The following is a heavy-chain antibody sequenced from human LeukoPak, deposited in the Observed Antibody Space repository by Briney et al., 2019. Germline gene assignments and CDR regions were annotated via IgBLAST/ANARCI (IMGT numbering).Heavy chain of an antibody. CDR2: IYYSGST. Sequence: SETLSLTCTVSGGSISSYYWSWIRQPPGKGLEWIGYIYYSGSTNYNPSLKSRVTISVDTSKNQFSLKLSSVTAADTAVYYCAREHIAWDEGANWFDPWGQGTLVTVSS. CDR3: AREHIAWDEGANWFDP. J-gene: IGHJ5*02. CDR1: GGSISSYY. D-gene: IGHD1-26*01. V-gene: IGHV4-59*01.